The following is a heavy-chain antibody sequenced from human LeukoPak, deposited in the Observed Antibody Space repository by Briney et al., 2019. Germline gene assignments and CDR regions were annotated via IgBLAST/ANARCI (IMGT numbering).Heavy chain of an antibody. CDR3: ARVYTYYYYMDV. CDR2: ISYDGSNK. Sequence: GGSLRLSCAASGFTFSSYAMHWVRQAPGKGLEWVAVISYDGSNKYYADSVKGRFTISRDNSKNTLYLQMNSLRAEDTAVYYCARVYTYYYYMDVWGKGTTVTVSS. V-gene: IGHV3-30-3*01. J-gene: IGHJ6*03. CDR1: GFTFSSYA. D-gene: IGHD1-14*01.